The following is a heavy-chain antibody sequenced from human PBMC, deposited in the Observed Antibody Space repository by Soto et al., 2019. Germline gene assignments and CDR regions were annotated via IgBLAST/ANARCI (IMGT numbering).Heavy chain of an antibody. D-gene: IGHD3-22*01. J-gene: IGHJ4*02. CDR2: IYHSGST. CDR3: ARGSYYYDSSGYYV. CDR1: GGSISSGGYS. Sequence: SETLSLTCAVSGGSISSGGYSWSWIRQPPGKGLEWIGYIYHSGSTYYNPSLKSRVTISVDRSKNQFSLKLSSVTAADTAVYYCARGSYYYDSSGYYVWGQGTLVTVSS. V-gene: IGHV4-30-2*01.